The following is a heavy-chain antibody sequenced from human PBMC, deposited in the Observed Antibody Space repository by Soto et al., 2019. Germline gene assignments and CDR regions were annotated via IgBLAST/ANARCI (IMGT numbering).Heavy chain of an antibody. V-gene: IGHV5-51*01. CDR3: ARQVYNYDILAPHAFDI. J-gene: IGHJ3*02. CDR2: IYPGDSDT. Sequence: GESLKISCQCSGYRFTTYWVGWVRQMPGKGLEWMGIIYPGDSDTRNSPSFQGQVTISADKSISTAYLQWSSLKASDTAMYYCARQVYNYDILAPHAFDIWGQGTMVTVSS. D-gene: IGHD3-9*01. CDR1: GYRFTTYW.